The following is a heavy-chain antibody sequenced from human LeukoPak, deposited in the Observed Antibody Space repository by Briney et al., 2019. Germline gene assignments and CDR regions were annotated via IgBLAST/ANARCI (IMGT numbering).Heavy chain of an antibody. J-gene: IGHJ4*02. CDR3: ARGRGDYYDSSGYRYYFDY. D-gene: IGHD3-22*01. V-gene: IGHV4-34*01. Sequence: PSETLSLTCAVYGGSFSGYYWSWIRQPPGKGLEWIGEINHSGSTNYNPSLKSRVTISVDTSKNQFSLKLSSVTAADTAVYYRARGRGDYYDSSGYRYYFDYWGQGTLVTASS. CDR2: INHSGST. CDR1: GGSFSGYY.